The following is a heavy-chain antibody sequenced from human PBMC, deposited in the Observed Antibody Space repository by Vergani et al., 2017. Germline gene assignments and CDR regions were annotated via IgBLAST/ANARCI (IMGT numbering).Heavy chain of an antibody. Sequence: QVQLVESGGGVVQPGGSLRLSCAASGFTFSSYGMHWVRQAPGKGLEWVAFIRYDGSNKYYADSVKGRFTISRDNSKNTLYLQMNSLRAEDTAVYYCARAKRFLEWLYYYGMDVWGQGTTVTVSS. J-gene: IGHJ6*02. CDR1: GFTFSSYG. CDR2: IRYDGSNK. D-gene: IGHD3-3*01. V-gene: IGHV3-30*02. CDR3: ARAKRFLEWLYYYGMDV.